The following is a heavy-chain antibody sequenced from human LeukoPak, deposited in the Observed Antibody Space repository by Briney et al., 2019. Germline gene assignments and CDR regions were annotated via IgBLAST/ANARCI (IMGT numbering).Heavy chain of an antibody. V-gene: IGHV4-59*08. CDR2: IYYSGST. Sequence: SETLSLTCAVYGGSFSSYYWSWLRQPPGKGLEWIGYIYYSGSTNYNPSLKSRVTISVDTSKNQFSLKLSSVTAADTAVYYCARRIYSSGWTDHDYWGQGTLVTVSS. CDR1: GGSFSSYY. D-gene: IGHD6-19*01. J-gene: IGHJ4*02. CDR3: ARRIYSSGWTDHDY.